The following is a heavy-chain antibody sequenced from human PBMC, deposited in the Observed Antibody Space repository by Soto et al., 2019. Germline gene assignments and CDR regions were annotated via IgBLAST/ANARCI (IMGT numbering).Heavy chain of an antibody. D-gene: IGHD1-26*01. CDR3: ARVRIVGAREIDF. V-gene: IGHV1-18*04. Sequence: QVHLVQSGGEVKKPGASVKVSSKASGYTFNRHGVSWGRQSPGQVLEWMGWSSGYNGDTNYEQKIQGRVTLSSDTLKSTVYLELKSLRFDDPAVYYCARVRIVGAREIDFWGQGTLVTVSS. CDR2: SSGYNGDT. CDR1: GYTFNRHG. J-gene: IGHJ4*02.